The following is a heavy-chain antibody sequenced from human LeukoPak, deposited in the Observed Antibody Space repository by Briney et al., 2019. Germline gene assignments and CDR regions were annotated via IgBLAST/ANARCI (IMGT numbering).Heavy chain of an antibody. D-gene: IGHD1-26*01. CDR2: ISSGGRTI. Sequence: PGGSLRLSCAASGFTFSGYSMNWVRQAPGKGLEWLSYISSGGRTIYYADSVKGRFTVSRDNAKNSLYLQMNSLRAEDTAVYYCARESISGHRDFDYWGQGALVTVSS. CDR1: GFTFSGYS. CDR3: ARESISGHRDFDY. J-gene: IGHJ4*02. V-gene: IGHV3-48*01.